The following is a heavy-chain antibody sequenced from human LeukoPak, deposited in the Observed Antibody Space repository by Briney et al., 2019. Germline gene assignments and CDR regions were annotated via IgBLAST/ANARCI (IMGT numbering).Heavy chain of an antibody. CDR1: GGSFSGYY. CDR3: ARAGLRLGELSPPYYFDY. D-gene: IGHD3-16*02. Sequence: SETLSLTCAVYGGSFSGYYWSWIRQPPGKGLEWIGEINHSGSTNYNPSLKSRVTISVDTSKNQFSLKLSSVTAADTAVYYCARAGLRLGELSPPYYFDYWGQGTLVTVSS. V-gene: IGHV4-34*01. J-gene: IGHJ4*02. CDR2: INHSGST.